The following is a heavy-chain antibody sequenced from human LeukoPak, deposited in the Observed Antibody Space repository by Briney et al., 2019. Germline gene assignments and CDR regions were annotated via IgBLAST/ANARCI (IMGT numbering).Heavy chain of an antibody. CDR1: GDSINDYY. CDR3: ARRKAKTPNYFDY. Sequence: PSETGSLTCTVSGDSINDYYWTWIRQPPGKGLEWIGYIYYSGNTNYNPSLKSRVTISLDTSKNQFSLKLTSVTAADTAMYYCARRKAKTPNYFDYWGQGALVSVS. V-gene: IGHV4-59*08. CDR2: IYYSGNT. J-gene: IGHJ4*02.